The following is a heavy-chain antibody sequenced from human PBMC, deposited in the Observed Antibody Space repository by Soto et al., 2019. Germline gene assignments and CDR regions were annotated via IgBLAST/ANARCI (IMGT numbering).Heavy chain of an antibody. CDR2: MNPNSGNT. D-gene: IGHD5-12*01. J-gene: IGHJ6*03. CDR3: ARTNIVVTIRYSYYMDV. Sequence: ASVKVSCKASGYTFTSYDINWVRQATGQGLEWMGWMNPNSGNTGYAQKFQGRVTMTRNTSISTAYMELSSLRSEDTAVYYCARTNIVVTIRYSYYMDVWGKGTTVTVSS. V-gene: IGHV1-8*01. CDR1: GYTFTSYD.